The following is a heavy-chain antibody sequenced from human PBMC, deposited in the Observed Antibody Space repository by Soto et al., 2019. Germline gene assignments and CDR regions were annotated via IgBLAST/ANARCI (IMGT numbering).Heavy chain of an antibody. J-gene: IGHJ4*02. CDR2: IIPIFGTA. V-gene: IGHV1-69*13. Sequence: ASVKVSCKASGGTFSSYAISWVRQAPGQGLEWMGGIIPIFGTANYAQKFQGRVTITADESTSTAYMELSSLRSEDTAVYYCAQDDSNYVLVYWGQGTLVTVSS. D-gene: IGHD4-4*01. CDR3: AQDDSNYVLVY. CDR1: GGTFSSYA.